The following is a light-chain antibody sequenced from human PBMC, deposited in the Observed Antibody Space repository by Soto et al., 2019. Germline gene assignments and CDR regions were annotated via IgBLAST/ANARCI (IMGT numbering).Light chain of an antibody. CDR2: GNS. J-gene: IGLJ3*02. V-gene: IGLV1-40*01. CDR3: QSYDSSLSGWV. Sequence: QSVLTQPPSVSGAPGQGVTISCTGSSSNIGIGYDVNWYQHLPGTAPKLLISGNSNRPYGVPDRFSGSKSGTSASLAITGLQTEDEADYYCQSYDSSLSGWVFGGGTKLTVL. CDR1: SSNIGIGYD.